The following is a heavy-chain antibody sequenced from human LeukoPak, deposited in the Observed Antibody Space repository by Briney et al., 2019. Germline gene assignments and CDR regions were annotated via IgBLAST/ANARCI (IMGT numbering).Heavy chain of an antibody. CDR3: ASLKGQNY. CDR1: GFTFRNYW. V-gene: IGHV3-7*01. CDR2: IYEDGNER. Sequence: GGFLRLSCAASGFTFRNYWMAWVRQAPGKGLEWVANIYEDGNERKYLDSVKGRFTISRDNARNLLYLQMSNLRVEDTATYYCASLKGQNYWGQGTLVTVSS. J-gene: IGHJ4*02.